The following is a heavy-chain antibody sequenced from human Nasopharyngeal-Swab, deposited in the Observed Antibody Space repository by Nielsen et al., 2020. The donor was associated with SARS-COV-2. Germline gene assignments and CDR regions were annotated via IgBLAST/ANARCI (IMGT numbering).Heavy chain of an antibody. CDR3: ARVYISYYYDSSGYYRSYYYYGMDV. D-gene: IGHD3-22*01. Sequence: ASVKISCKASGYTFTSYDINWVRQATGEGLEWMGWMNPNSSNSGYAQKFQGRVTMTRNTSISTAYMELISLRSEDTAVYYCARVYISYYYDSSGYYRSYYYYGMDVWGQGTTVTVSS. V-gene: IGHV1-8*01. J-gene: IGHJ6*02. CDR2: MNPNSSNS. CDR1: GYTFTSYD.